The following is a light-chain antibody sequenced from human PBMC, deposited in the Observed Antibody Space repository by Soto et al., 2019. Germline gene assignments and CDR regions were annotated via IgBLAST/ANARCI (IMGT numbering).Light chain of an antibody. J-gene: IGLJ1*01. Sequence: QSVLTQPPSVSGAPGQRGTISCTGFDSNIGADYGVHWYQQFPGTAPKLLIYGDSYRPSGVSCRFSGSKSGTSASLAITGLQAEDDADYYCQSYDRSLSAYVFGTGTKLTVL. V-gene: IGLV1-40*01. CDR1: DSNIGADYG. CDR2: GDS. CDR3: QSYDRSLSAYV.